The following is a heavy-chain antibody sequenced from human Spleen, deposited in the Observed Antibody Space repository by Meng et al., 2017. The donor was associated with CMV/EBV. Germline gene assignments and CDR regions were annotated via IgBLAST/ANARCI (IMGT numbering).Heavy chain of an antibody. V-gene: IGHV3-48*04. CDR2: ISSSSTI. J-gene: IGHJ3*02. D-gene: IGHD1-26*01. CDR1: GFTFSSYS. CDR3: VSQWELPQAYTFDI. Sequence: GESLKISCAASGFTFSSYSMNWVRQAPGKGLEWVSYISSSSTIYYADSVKGRFTISRDNAKNSLYLQMNSLRAEDTAVYYCVSQWELPQAYTFDIWGQGTMVTVSS.